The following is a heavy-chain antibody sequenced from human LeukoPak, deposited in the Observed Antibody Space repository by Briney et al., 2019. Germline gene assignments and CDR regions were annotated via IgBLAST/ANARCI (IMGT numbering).Heavy chain of an antibody. CDR3: ARTFGRGPRYFDL. Sequence: SETLSLTCNVAGVSIISYYWSWIRPPPGKGLEWIGYIYYSGSTNSNSSLKSRVTTSVDTSKNQFSLKLSSVTAADTAVYYCARTFGRGPRYFDLWGRGTLVTVSS. CDR1: GVSIISYY. CDR2: IYYSGST. D-gene: IGHD3-16*01. V-gene: IGHV4-59*01. J-gene: IGHJ2*01.